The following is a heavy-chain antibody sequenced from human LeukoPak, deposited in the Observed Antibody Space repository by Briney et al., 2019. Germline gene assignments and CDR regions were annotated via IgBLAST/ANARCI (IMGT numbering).Heavy chain of an antibody. D-gene: IGHD3-10*01. Sequence: GASVKVSCKASGGTFSSYAISWVRQAPGQGLEWMGGIIPIFGTANYAQKFQGRVTITTDESTSTAYMELSSLRSEGTAVYYCATGKTLSELGAFDIWGQGTMVTVSS. V-gene: IGHV1-69*05. CDR3: ATGKTLSELGAFDI. CDR2: IIPIFGTA. J-gene: IGHJ3*02. CDR1: GGTFSSYA.